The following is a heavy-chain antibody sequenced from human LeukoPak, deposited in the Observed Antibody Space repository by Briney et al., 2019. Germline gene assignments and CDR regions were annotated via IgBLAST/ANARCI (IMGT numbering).Heavy chain of an antibody. CDR2: ISSSSSYI. J-gene: IGHJ6*02. V-gene: IGHV3-21*04. CDR1: GFTFSSYS. D-gene: IGHD2-15*01. CDR3: AGTYCSGGSSRYYYYGMDV. Sequence: PGGSLRLSCAASGFTFSSYSMNWVRQAPGKGLEWVSSISSSSSYIYYADSVKCRFTISRDNAKNSLYLQMNSLRAEDTAVYYCAGTYCSGGSSRYYYYGMDVWGQGTTVTVSS.